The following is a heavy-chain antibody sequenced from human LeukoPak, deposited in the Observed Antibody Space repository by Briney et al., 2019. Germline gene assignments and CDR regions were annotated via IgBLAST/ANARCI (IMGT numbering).Heavy chain of an antibody. J-gene: IGHJ3*02. CDR3: AKDLASSGWLGAFDI. V-gene: IGHV3-30*18. Sequence: PGRSLRLSCAASGFTFSSYGMHWVRQAPGKGLEWVAVISYDGSNKYYADSVKGRSTISRDNSKNTLYLQMNSLRAEDTAVYYCAKDLASSGWLGAFDIWGQGTMVTVSS. CDR1: GFTFSSYG. D-gene: IGHD6-19*01. CDR2: ISYDGSNK.